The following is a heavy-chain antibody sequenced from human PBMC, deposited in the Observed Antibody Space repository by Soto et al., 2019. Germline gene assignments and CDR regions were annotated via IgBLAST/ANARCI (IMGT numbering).Heavy chain of an antibody. CDR1: GGSISSGGYY. J-gene: IGHJ5*02. D-gene: IGHD1-1*01. CDR2: ISYSGST. V-gene: IGHV4-31*03. CDR3: ARGPGTNWFDP. Sequence: QVQLQESGPGLVKPSQTLSLTCTVSGGSISSGGYYWSWIRQHPGKCLEWIGYISYSGSTYYNTSLKSRVTISLDTSKTQFSLNLSSVTAADAAVYYCARGPGTNWFDPWCQGTLVTVSS.